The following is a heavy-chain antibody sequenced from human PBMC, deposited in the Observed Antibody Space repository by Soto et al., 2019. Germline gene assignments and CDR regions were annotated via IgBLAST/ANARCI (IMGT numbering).Heavy chain of an antibody. CDR2: IYYRGST. CDR1: GGSISSHY. Sequence: PSETLSLTCTVSGGSISSHYWGWVRQAPGKGLEWIGHIYYRGSTNYNPSLRSRSTISVDASKSQFSLKLNSVTTADTAVYYCARDGREASGMDVWGQGTKVT. D-gene: IGHD1-26*01. J-gene: IGHJ6*02. CDR3: ARDGREASGMDV. V-gene: IGHV4-59*11.